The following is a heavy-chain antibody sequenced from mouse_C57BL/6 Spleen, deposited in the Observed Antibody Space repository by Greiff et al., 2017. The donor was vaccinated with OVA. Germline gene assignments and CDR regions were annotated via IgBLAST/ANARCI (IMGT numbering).Heavy chain of an antibody. V-gene: IGHV1-69*01. CDR1: GYTFTSYW. CDR2: IDPSDSYT. CDR3: ARTSITTVVAPLDY. Sequence: VQLQQSGAELVMPGASVKLSCKASGYTFTSYWMHWVKQRPGQGLEWIGEIDPSDSYTNYNQKFKGKSTLTVDKSSSTAYMQLSSLTSEDSAVYYCARTSITTVVAPLDYWGQGTTLTVSS. J-gene: IGHJ2*01. D-gene: IGHD1-1*01.